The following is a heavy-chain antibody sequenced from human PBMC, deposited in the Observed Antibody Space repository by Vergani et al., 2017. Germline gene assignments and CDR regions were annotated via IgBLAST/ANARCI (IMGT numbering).Heavy chain of an antibody. V-gene: IGHV1-69*12. D-gene: IGHD5-24*01. CDR3: ARPRRDDYNYYYYYGMDV. J-gene: IGHJ6*02. CDR1: GGTFSSYA. CDR2: IIPIFGTA. Sequence: QVQLVQSGAEVKKPGSSVKVSCKASGGTFSSYAISWVRQAPGQGLEWMGGIIPIFGTANYAQKFQGRVTITADESTSTAYMELSSLRSEDTAVYYCARPRRDDYNYYYYYGMDVWGQGTTVTVSS.